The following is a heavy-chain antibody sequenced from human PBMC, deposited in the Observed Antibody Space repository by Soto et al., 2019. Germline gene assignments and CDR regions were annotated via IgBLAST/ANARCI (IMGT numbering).Heavy chain of an antibody. CDR3: ARIVEMASHFDY. V-gene: IGHV1-46*01. D-gene: IGHD5-12*01. J-gene: IGHJ4*02. Sequence: ASVKVSCKASGYTFTSYYVHWVRQASGQGLAWMGIINPSGGSTSYAQKFQGRVTMTRDTSTSTVYMELSSLRSEDTAVYYCARIVEMASHFDYWGQGTLVPVSS. CDR2: INPSGGST. CDR1: GYTFTSYY.